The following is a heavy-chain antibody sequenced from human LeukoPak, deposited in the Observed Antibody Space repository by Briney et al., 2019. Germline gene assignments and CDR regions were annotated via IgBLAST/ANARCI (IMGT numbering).Heavy chain of an antibody. V-gene: IGHV3-21*06. CDR3: ASHYDIDY. CDR2: ISSGSIYI. J-gene: IGHJ4*02. Sequence: GGSLRLSCAAYGLTFSTYTMKWVRQAPGKGLEWVSSISSGSIYIYYADSMKGRFTVYRDNATNSLYLQMNSLEAEDTAVYFCASHYDIDYWGQGTLVTVSS. D-gene: IGHD3-9*01. CDR1: GLTFSTYT.